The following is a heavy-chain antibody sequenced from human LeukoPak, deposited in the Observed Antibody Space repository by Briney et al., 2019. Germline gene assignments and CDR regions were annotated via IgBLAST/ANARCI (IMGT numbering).Heavy chain of an antibody. V-gene: IGHV3-30*02. D-gene: IGHD6-19*01. CDR1: GFTFSSYG. CDR3: AKVFIDFGSGYRGAFDI. J-gene: IGHJ3*02. Sequence: SGGSLRLSCAASGFTFSSYGIHWVRQAPGKGLEWVAFIRFDGSSKYYADSVKGRFTISRDNSKNTLYLQMNSLRAEDTAVYYCAKVFIDFGSGYRGAFDIWGQGTMVTVSS. CDR2: IRFDGSSK.